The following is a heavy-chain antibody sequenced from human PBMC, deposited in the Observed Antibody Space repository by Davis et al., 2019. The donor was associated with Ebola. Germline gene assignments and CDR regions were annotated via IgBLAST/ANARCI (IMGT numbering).Heavy chain of an antibody. Sequence: PGGSLRLSCAVSGFTLSDYYMSWIRQAPGRGLEWVSFIDSSGATFYADSVKGRFSISRDNAKNILSLQMNSLEPGDTAVYYCAKNMRGAVIVPGAYGLDVWGQGTTVTVSS. J-gene: IGHJ6*02. CDR3: AKNMRGAVIVPGAYGLDV. V-gene: IGHV3-11*01. CDR1: GFTLSDYY. D-gene: IGHD2-15*01. CDR2: IDSSGAT.